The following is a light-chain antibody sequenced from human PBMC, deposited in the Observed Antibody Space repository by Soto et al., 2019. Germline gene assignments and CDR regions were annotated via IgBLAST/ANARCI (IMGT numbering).Light chain of an antibody. CDR3: QQYGSSPRQP. CDR1: QSVSSSY. J-gene: IGKJ3*01. Sequence: IVLTQSPGTLSLSPGERATLSCRASQSVSSSYLAWYQQKPGQAPRLLIYGASNRATGIPDRFSGSGSGTDFTLTISRLEPEDFAVYYCQQYGSSPRQPLGPGTKADI. V-gene: IGKV3-20*01. CDR2: GAS.